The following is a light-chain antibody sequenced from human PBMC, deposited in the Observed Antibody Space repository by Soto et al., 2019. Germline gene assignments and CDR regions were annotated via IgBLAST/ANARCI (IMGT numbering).Light chain of an antibody. Sequence: EIVMTQSPTILSVSPGERATLSCRASQSVSSNLAWYQQKPGQAPRLLIYGVYTRAPGIPARFSGSGSGTEFTLTISSLQSEDFAVYYCLQYNNWVPTFGQGTKVEIK. CDR1: QSVSSN. CDR2: GVY. CDR3: LQYNNWVPT. J-gene: IGKJ1*01. V-gene: IGKV3D-15*01.